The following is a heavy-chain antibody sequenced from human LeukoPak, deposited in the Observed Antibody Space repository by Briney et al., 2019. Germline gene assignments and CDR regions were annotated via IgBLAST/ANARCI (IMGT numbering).Heavy chain of an antibody. CDR1: GFTFISDA. CDR3: AKGGPSIAAAGKDYFDY. J-gene: IGHJ4*02. D-gene: IGHD6-13*01. Sequence: GALLLSCAAAGFTFISDAMSWGRRAPGKGLEWVSAISGSGGSTYYADSVKGRFTISRDNSKNTLYLQMNSLRAEDTAVYYCAKGGPSIAAAGKDYFDYWGQGTLVTVSS. CDR2: ISGSGGST. V-gene: IGHV3-23*01.